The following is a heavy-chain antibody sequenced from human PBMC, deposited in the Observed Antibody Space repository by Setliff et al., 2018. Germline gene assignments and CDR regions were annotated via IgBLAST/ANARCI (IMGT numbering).Heavy chain of an antibody. Sequence: GGSLRLSCAASGFTFSDYYMTWIRQAPGKGLEWVSYISRGGNTIYYADSVKGRFTISRDNARDSLFLQMNTLRAEDTAVYYCARGPKSGSYNDAFDIWGQGTMVTVSS. CDR1: GFTFSDYY. J-gene: IGHJ3*02. CDR3: ARGPKSGSYNDAFDI. D-gene: IGHD1-26*01. V-gene: IGHV3-11*04. CDR2: ISRGGNTI.